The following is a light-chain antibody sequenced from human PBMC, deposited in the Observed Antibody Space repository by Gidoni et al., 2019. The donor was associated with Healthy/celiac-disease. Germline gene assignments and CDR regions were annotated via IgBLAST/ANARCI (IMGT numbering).Light chain of an antibody. Sequence: SSELTQDPAVSVALGQTVRITCPGDSLRSSYASWYQQKPGQAPVLVIYGKNNRPSGIPDRFSGSSSGNTASLTITGAQAEDEADYCCNSRDSSGNHLGVFGGGTKLTVL. CDR3: NSRDSSGNHLGV. J-gene: IGLJ2*01. CDR2: GKN. CDR1: SLRSSY. V-gene: IGLV3-19*01.